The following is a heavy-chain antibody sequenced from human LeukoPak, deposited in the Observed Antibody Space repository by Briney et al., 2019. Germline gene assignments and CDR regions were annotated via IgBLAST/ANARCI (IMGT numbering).Heavy chain of an antibody. Sequence: GESLKISCKNSGYSFTNYWIGWVRQMPGKGLEWMGIIYPRDSDTRYSPSFQGQVTISADKSISTAYLQWSSLKASDTAIYYCARAPSLIRGVAFDYWGQGTLVTVS. CDR3: ARAPSLIRGVAFDY. CDR1: GYSFTNYW. J-gene: IGHJ4*02. D-gene: IGHD3-10*01. V-gene: IGHV5-51*01. CDR2: IYPRDSDT.